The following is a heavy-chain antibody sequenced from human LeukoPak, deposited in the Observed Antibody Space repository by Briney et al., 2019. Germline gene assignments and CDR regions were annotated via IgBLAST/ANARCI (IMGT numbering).Heavy chain of an antibody. D-gene: IGHD6-19*01. J-gene: IGHJ6*02. CDR3: ARGGSSGSGYYGMDV. V-gene: IGHV3-11*01. CDR1: RFTFRDYY. CDR2: ISSSGSNV. Sequence: PGGSLGLSREASRFTFRDYYMSWIRQAPGKGLKWVSYISSSGSNVYYADSVKGRFTISRDNSKNTLYLQMNSLRAEDTAVYYCARGGSSGSGYYGMDVWGQGTTVTVSS.